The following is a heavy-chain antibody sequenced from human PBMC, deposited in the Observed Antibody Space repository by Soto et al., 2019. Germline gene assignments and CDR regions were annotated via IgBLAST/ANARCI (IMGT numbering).Heavy chain of an antibody. J-gene: IGHJ3*02. CDR2: ISAYNGNT. V-gene: IGHV1-18*01. Sequence: ASVKVSCKASGYTFTSYGISWVRQAPGQGLEWMGWISAYNGNTSYAQKLQGRVTMTTDTSTSTAYMELRSLRSDDTAVYYCARGTDSSGYIGAAAFDIWGQGTMVTVSS. CDR3: ARGTDSSGYIGAAAFDI. D-gene: IGHD3-22*01. CDR1: GYTFTSYG.